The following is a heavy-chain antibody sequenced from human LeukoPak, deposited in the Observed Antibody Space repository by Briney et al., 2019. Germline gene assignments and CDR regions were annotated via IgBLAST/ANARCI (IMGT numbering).Heavy chain of an antibody. CDR3: ARDYYDSSGYYTAAG. V-gene: IGHV1-2*02. Sequence: GASVKVSCKASGYIFIGYYMHWVRQAPGQGLEWMGWINPNSGVTNYVQKFQGRVTMTRDTSISTAYMELSRLRSDDTAVYYCARDYYDSSGYYTAAGWGQGTLVTVSS. CDR2: INPNSGVT. J-gene: IGHJ4*02. CDR1: GYIFIGYY. D-gene: IGHD3-22*01.